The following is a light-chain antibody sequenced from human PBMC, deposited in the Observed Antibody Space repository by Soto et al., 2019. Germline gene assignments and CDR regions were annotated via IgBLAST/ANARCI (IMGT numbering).Light chain of an antibody. CDR3: QQYNSYWT. CDR2: KAS. J-gene: IGKJ1*01. V-gene: IGKV1-5*03. CDR1: QTISSW. Sequence: DIQMTQSPSTLSGSVGDRVTITCRASQTISSWLAWYQQKPGKAPKLLIYKASTLDSGVPSRFSGNGSGTDFALTINNVQPEDCATYYCQQYNSYWTFGLGTTGDIK.